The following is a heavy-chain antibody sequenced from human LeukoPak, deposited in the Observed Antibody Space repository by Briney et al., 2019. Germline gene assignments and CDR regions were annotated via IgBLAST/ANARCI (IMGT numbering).Heavy chain of an antibody. D-gene: IGHD3-22*01. CDR3: AREYYYDISGYFLDY. CDR1: GFTFDNYA. Sequence: GGSLRLSCATSGFTFDNYAMSWVRQAPGRGLEWVSAISGSGANTYYADSVKGRFTISRDNSQNTLYLQMNSLRAEDTAVYYCAREYYYDISGYFLDYWGQGTLVTVSP. V-gene: IGHV3-23*01. CDR2: ISGSGANT. J-gene: IGHJ4*02.